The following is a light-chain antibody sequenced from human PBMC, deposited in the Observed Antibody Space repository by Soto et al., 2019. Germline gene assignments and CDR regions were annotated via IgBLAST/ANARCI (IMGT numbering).Light chain of an antibody. J-gene: IGKJ1*01. V-gene: IGKV3-15*01. CDR1: QSISSD. CDR3: QQYNIWPWT. CDR2: GAS. Sequence: EIVMTQSPATLSVSPGERATLSCRASQSISSDLAWYQQKPGQAPRLLIYGASTRATGIPARFSGSGSGTEFTLTISSLQSEDSALYYCQQYNIWPWTFGQGTKVGIK.